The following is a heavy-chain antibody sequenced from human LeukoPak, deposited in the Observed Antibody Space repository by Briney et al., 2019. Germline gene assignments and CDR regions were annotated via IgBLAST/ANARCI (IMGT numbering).Heavy chain of an antibody. Sequence: ASETLSLTCTVSGGSISSYYWSWIRQPPGKGLEWIGYIYYSGSTNYNPSLKSRVTISVDTSKNQFSLKLSSVTAADTAVYYCARRDYYCYGMDVWGQGTTVTVSS. CDR2: IYYSGST. V-gene: IGHV4-59*08. J-gene: IGHJ6*02. CDR3: ARRDYYCYGMDV. CDR1: GGSISSYY.